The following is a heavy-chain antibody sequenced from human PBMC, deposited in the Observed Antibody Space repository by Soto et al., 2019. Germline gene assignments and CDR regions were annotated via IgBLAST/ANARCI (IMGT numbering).Heavy chain of an antibody. Sequence: ASVKVSCKASGYTFTSYGISWVRQAPGQGLEWMGWISAYNGNTNYAQKLQGRVTMTTDTSTSTAYMELRSLRSDDTAVYYCARDRLRTRDYYYYMDVWGKGTTVTVSS. V-gene: IGHV1-18*01. D-gene: IGHD2-2*01. CDR1: GYTFTSYG. CDR2: ISAYNGNT. J-gene: IGHJ6*03. CDR3: ARDRLRTRDYYYYMDV.